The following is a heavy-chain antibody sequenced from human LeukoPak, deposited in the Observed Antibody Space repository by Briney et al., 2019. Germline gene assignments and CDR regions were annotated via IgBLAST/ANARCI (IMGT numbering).Heavy chain of an antibody. Sequence: SETLSLTCTVCADSLSSGGHYWAWIRQLPGKGLESIGFIHHSGSSRHNPSLKDRVAISVDASRRQFALRLSSVTAADTAIYYCARGGNRFGGFYFDYWGQGIQVIVSS. V-gene: IGHV4-31*03. D-gene: IGHD3-10*01. CDR1: ADSLSSGGHY. CDR3: ARGGNRFGGFYFDY. CDR2: IHHSGSS. J-gene: IGHJ4*02.